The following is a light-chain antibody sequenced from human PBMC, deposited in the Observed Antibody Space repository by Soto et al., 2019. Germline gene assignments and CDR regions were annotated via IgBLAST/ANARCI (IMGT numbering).Light chain of an antibody. CDR1: QSISSF. CDR2: DTS. J-gene: IGKJ1*01. Sequence: EIVVTQSPATLSVSPGERATLSCRASQSISSFLAWYQQRPGQAPRLLIYDTSNRATGIPARFSGSGSGTDFTLTISRLQPEDFAVYYCQQRITWPPTWTFGQGTRV. CDR3: QQRITWPPTWT. V-gene: IGKV3-11*01.